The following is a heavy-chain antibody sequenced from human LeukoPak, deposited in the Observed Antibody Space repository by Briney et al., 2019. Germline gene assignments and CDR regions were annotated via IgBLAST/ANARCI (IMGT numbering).Heavy chain of an antibody. CDR3: ARAGSGPTSGYYYFDY. CDR2: INSDGSST. CDR1: GFTFSSYW. J-gene: IGHJ4*02. Sequence: PGTSLRLSCAASGFTFSSYWMHWVRQAPGKGLVWVSRINSDGSSTSYADSVKGRFTISRDNAKNSLYLQMNSLRAEDTAVYYCARAGSGPTSGYYYFDYWGQGTLVTVSS. D-gene: IGHD6-19*01. V-gene: IGHV3-74*01.